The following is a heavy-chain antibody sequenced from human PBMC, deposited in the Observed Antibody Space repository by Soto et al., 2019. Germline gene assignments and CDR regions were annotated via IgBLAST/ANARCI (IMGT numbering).Heavy chain of an antibody. V-gene: IGHV4-59*01. CDR2: IYYSGTT. CDR1: GGSISGYY. J-gene: IGHJ4*02. D-gene: IGHD3-10*01. CDR3: ARESYYGSGATVVAY. Sequence: SETLSLTCTVSGGSISGYYWSWIRQPPGKGLEWIGYIYYSGTTSYNPSLNNRVTMSVDTSKNQFSLKVNSVTAADTAVYYCARESYYGSGATVVAYWGQGTLVTVSS.